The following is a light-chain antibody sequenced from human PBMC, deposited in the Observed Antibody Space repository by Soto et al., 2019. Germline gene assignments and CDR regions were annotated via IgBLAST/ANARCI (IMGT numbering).Light chain of an antibody. CDR2: SNN. Sequence: QSVLTQPPSAPGTPGQRVTISCSGSSSNIGTNYVYWYQQLPGTAPKLLIYSNNQRPSGVPDRFSGSKSGTSASLAISGLRSEDEADYYCAAWDGSLSGWVFGGGTKLTVL. CDR3: AAWDGSLSGWV. CDR1: SSNIGTNY. J-gene: IGLJ3*02. V-gene: IGLV1-47*01.